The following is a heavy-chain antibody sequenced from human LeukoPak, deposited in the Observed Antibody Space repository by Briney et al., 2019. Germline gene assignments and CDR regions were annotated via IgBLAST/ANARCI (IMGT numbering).Heavy chain of an antibody. J-gene: IGHJ4*02. V-gene: IGHV1-8*03. CDR1: GYTFTSYD. CDR2: MNPNSGNT. Sequence: GASVKVSCKASGYTFTSYDINWVRQATGQGLEWMGWMNPNSGNTGYAQKFQGRVTITRNTSISTAYMELSCLRSEDTAVYYCARGMDSYGYDYWGQGTLVTVSS. CDR3: ARGMDSYGYDY. D-gene: IGHD5-18*01.